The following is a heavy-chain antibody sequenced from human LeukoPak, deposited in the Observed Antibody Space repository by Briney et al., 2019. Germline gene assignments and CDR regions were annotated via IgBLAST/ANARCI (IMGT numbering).Heavy chain of an antibody. D-gene: IGHD3-3*01. CDR1: GYSISSGYY. J-gene: IGHJ4*02. Sequence: SETLSLTCTVSGYSISSGYYWGWIRQPPGKGLEWIGSIYHNGNTFYNPSLKSRVTISVDTSKNQFSLKLSSVTAADTALYFCAREIFGARAFEYWGQGILVTVSS. CDR2: IYHNGNT. V-gene: IGHV4-38-2*02. CDR3: AREIFGARAFEY.